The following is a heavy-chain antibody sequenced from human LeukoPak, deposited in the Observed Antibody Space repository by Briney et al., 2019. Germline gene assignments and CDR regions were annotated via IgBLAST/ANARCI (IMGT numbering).Heavy chain of an antibody. J-gene: IGHJ6*03. Sequence: PSETLSLTCTVSGASISTYCWGWIRQAPGKELEWSGCIYYSESTNYNHCLKSRVTISVDTSKNQFSLKLSSVTAADTAVYYCSGRNYYDSSGYFSNMDVWGKGTTVTVSS. D-gene: IGHD3-22*01. CDR1: GASISTYC. CDR2: IYYSEST. CDR3: SGRNYYDSSGYFSNMDV. V-gene: IGHV4-59*01.